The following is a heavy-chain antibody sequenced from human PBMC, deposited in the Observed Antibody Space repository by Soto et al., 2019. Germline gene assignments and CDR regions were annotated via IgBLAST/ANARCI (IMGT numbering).Heavy chain of an antibody. D-gene: IGHD6-13*01. J-gene: IGHJ6*02. Sequence: PSETLSLTCTVSGGSISSGGYYWSWIRQHPGKGLEWIGYIYYSGSTYYNPSLKSRVTISVDTSKNQFSLKLSSVTAADTAVYYCAAAAGNYYYGMDVWGQGTTVTVSS. V-gene: IGHV4-31*03. CDR2: IYYSGST. CDR1: GGSISSGGYY. CDR3: AAAAGNYYYGMDV.